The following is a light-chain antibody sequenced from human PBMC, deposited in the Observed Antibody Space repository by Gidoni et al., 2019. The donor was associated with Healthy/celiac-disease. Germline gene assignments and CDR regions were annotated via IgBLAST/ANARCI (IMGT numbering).Light chain of an antibody. CDR1: QSVSRSY. CDR2: GAS. Sequence: EIVLTQSPGTLSFSPGERATLPCRASQSVSRSYLAWYQQKPGQAPRLLIYGASSRATGIPARFSGSGSGTDFTLTISRLEPEDFAVYYCQQYGSSPLTFGQGTKVEIK. J-gene: IGKJ1*01. CDR3: QQYGSSPLT. V-gene: IGKV3-20*01.